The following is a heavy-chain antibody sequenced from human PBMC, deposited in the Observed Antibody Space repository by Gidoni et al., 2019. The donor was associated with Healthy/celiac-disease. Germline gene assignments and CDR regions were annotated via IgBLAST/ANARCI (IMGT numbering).Heavy chain of an antibody. Sequence: QLQLQESGPGLVKPSETLSLTCTVSGGSISSSSYYWGWIRQPPGKGLEWIGSIYYSGSTYYNPSLKSRVTISVDTSKNQFSLKLSSVTAADTAVYYCARLFYCGGDCYPYYFDYWGQGTLVTVSS. J-gene: IGHJ4*02. CDR2: IYYSGST. V-gene: IGHV4-39*01. CDR3: ARLFYCGGDCYPYYFDY. CDR1: GGSISSSSYY. D-gene: IGHD2-21*02.